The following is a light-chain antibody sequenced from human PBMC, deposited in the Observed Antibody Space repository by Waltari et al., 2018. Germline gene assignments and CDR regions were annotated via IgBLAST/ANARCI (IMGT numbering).Light chain of an antibody. Sequence: DVVVTQTPLSLSVTPGQPTSTSRTSRQSPLHCDGKTYLYWYLQKPGQPPQLLFYEFSNRFSGVPDRFISSGSGTDFTLKISRVEAEDVGVYYCLQSVPIPYSFGQGTKLEIK. CDR2: EFS. J-gene: IGKJ2*03. CDR1: QSPLHCDGKTY. CDR3: LQSVPIPYS. V-gene: IGKV2D-29*01.